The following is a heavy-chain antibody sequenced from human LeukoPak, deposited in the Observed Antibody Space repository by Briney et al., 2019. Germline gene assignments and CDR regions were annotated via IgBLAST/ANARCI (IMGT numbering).Heavy chain of an antibody. Sequence: GRSLRLSCAASGFTFSSYAMHWVRQAPGKGLEWVAVISYDGSNKYYADSVKGRFTISRDNSKNTLYLQMNSLRAEDTAVYYCARVYSSGWYGYFQHWGQGTLVTVSS. CDR1: GFTFSSYA. CDR3: ARVYSSGWYGYFQH. V-gene: IGHV3-30*04. D-gene: IGHD6-19*01. CDR2: ISYDGSNK. J-gene: IGHJ1*01.